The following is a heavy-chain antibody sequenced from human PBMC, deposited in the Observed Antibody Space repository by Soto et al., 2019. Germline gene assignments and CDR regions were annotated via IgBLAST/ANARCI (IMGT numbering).Heavy chain of an antibody. D-gene: IGHD6-13*01. V-gene: IGHV1-8*01. CDR2: MNPNSGNT. J-gene: IGHJ4*02. Sequence: QVQLVQSGAEVKKPGASVKVSCKASGYTFTSYDINWVRQATGQGLEWMGGMNPNSGNTGYAQKLQGRVTMTRNTSKSTAYMELSSLRSEDTAVYYCAREHSSSWRFDYWGQGTLVTVSS. CDR1: GYTFTSYD. CDR3: AREHSSSWRFDY.